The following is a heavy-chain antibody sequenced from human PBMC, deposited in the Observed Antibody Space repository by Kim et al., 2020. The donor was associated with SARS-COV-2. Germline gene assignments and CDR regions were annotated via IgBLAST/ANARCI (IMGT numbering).Heavy chain of an antibody. CDR3: ARALSERRDTAIFFAHSKYYFDY. J-gene: IGHJ4*02. D-gene: IGHD5-18*01. CDR2: IYYSGST. V-gene: IGHV4-30-4*01. Sequence: SETLSLTCTVSGGSISSGDYYWSWIRQPPGKGLEWIGYIYYSGSTYYNPSLKSRVTISVDTSKNQFSLKLSSVTAADTAVYYCARALSERRDTAIFFAHSKYYFDYWGQGTLVTVSS. CDR1: GGSISSGDYY.